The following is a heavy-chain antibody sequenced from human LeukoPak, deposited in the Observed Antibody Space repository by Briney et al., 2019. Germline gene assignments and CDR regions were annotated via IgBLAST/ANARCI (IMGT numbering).Heavy chain of an antibody. CDR1: GYSISSGYY. J-gene: IGHJ5*02. CDR2: IYHSGST. V-gene: IGHV4-38-2*02. D-gene: IGHD1-26*01. CDR3: AREPGLLYSGSCTTNR. Sequence: SETLSLTCTVSGYSISSGYYWGWIRQPPGKGREWIGSIYHSGSTYYNPSLKSRVTISVDTSKNQFSLKLSSVTAADTAVYYCAREPGLLYSGSCTTNRWGQGTLVTVSS.